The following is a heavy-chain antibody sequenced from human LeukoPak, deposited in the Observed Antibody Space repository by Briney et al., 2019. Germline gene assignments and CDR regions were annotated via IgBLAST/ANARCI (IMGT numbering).Heavy chain of an antibody. CDR1: GGSFSGYY. CDR3: ERAAEYLGY. V-gene: IGHV4-34*01. CDR2: INHSGST. J-gene: IGHJ4*02. Sequence: SETLSLTCAVYGGSFSGYYWSWIRQPPGKGLEWIGEINHSGSTNYNPSLKSRVTISVDTSKNQFSLKLSSVTAADTVVYYCERAAEYLGYWGQGTLVTVSS.